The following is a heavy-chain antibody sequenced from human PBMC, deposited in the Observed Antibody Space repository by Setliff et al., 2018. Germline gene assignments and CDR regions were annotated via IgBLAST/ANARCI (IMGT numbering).Heavy chain of an antibody. CDR3: ATSWGATPFDY. J-gene: IGHJ4*02. D-gene: IGHD1-26*01. V-gene: IGHV1-18*01. CDR1: GFSFSTFG. Sequence: ASVKVSCKTSGFSFSTFGFSWVRQAPGQGLEWMGWISPYSGETNYAQKLQGRVTMTTDTSTSTAYMELRSLRSDDTAVYYCATSWGATPFDYWGQGTLVTVSS. CDR2: ISPYSGET.